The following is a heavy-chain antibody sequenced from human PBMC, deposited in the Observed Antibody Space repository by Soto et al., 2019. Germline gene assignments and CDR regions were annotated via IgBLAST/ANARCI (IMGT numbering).Heavy chain of an antibody. D-gene: IGHD6-13*01. CDR2: IIPIFGTP. CDR1: GGTFSNYA. V-gene: IGHV1-69*01. CDR3: ARGIPSPGQDWYFDL. J-gene: IGHJ2*01. Sequence: QVQVVQSGAEVKKPGSSVKVSCKASGGTFSNYAINWVRQAPGQGLEWMGGIIPIFGTPNYDQKFQDRVTITADESTTTAYMELSNLKSEDTAVYYCARGIPSPGQDWYFDLWGRGTLVTDSS.